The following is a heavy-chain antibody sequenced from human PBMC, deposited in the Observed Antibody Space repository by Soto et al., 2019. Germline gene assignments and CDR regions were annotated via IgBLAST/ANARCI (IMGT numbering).Heavy chain of an antibody. D-gene: IGHD4-4*01. CDR2: MNPNRQTA. CDR1: GYSFTSYD. J-gene: IGHJ4*02. V-gene: IGHV1-8*01. Sequence: QVQLVQSGAEVKEPGASVKVSCKTSGYSFTSYDINWVRQGAGQGLEWMGWMNPNRQTAGYEQKFQGRVTMTGDSSIGTAYMELSSLRSEDTAVYYCARRSPYGNHFYFDYWGQGTLVTVSS. CDR3: ARRSPYGNHFYFDY.